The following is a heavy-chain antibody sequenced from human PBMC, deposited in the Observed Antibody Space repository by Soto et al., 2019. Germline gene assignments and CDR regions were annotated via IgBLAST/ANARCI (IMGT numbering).Heavy chain of an antibody. D-gene: IGHD6-19*01. CDR1: GGTFSSYA. J-gene: IGHJ4*02. CDR2: IIPIFGTA. V-gene: IGHV1-69*01. CDR3: ARVYVYSSGGWLFDY. Sequence: QVQLVQSGAEVKKPGSTVKVSCKASGGTFSSYAISWVRQAPGQGLEWMGGIIPIFGTANYAQKFQGRVTITADESTSTAYMELSSLRSENTAVYYCARVYVYSSGGWLFDYWGQGTLVTVSS.